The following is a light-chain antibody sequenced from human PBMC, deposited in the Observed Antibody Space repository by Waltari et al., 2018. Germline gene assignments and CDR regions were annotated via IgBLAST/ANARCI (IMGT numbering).Light chain of an antibody. J-gene: IGKJ2*01. V-gene: IGKV3-20*01. CDR3: QQYGRSWNT. Sequence: EIVLTQSPGTLSLSPGERATLSCRASQSVSSNYLACYQQRPGQAPRLLIHCSSSRATGIPDRFSGSGSGTDFTLTISRLEPEDFAVYYCQQYGRSWNTFGQGTKLEIK. CDR1: QSVSSNY. CDR2: CSS.